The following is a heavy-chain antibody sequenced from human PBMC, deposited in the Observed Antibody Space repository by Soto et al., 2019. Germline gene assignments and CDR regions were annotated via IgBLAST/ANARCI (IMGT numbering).Heavy chain of an antibody. D-gene: IGHD2-2*03. CDR3: ATDHDLDRDGTFDY. CDR1: GFSFDDYG. J-gene: IGHJ4*02. CDR2: ISWNSGDI. Sequence: EVQLVESGGGSVQPGRSLRLSCAASGFSFDDYGMHWVRQGPGKGLEWVSGISWNSGDIYYADSVKGRFTISRDNAKRSLYLQTSSLRTEDTALYYCATDHDLDRDGTFDYWGQGILVTVSS. V-gene: IGHV3-9*01.